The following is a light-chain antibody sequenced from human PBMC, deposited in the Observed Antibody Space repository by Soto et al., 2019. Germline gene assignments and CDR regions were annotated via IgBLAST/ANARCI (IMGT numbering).Light chain of an antibody. V-gene: IGKV3D-15*01. CDR1: QSVSSN. CDR2: GAS. J-gene: IGKJ3*01. Sequence: EIVMTQSPATLSVSPGERATLCCRASQSVSSNLAWYQQKPGQAPRLLIYGASIRATGIPARFSGSGSGTEFTLTISSLQSEDFAVYYCQQYNNWPRGFTFGPGTKVDIK. CDR3: QQYNNWPRGFT.